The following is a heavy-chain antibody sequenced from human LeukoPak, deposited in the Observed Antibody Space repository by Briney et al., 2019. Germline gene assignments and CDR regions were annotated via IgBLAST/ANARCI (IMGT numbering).Heavy chain of an antibody. J-gene: IGHJ5*02. V-gene: IGHV4-61*05. CDR1: GGSISGSSYY. D-gene: IGHD3-9*01. CDR3: ARGLRYFDWLSEVWFDP. CDR2: IYYSGST. Sequence: SETLSLTCTVSGGSISGSSYYWGWIRQPPGKGLEWIGYIYYSGSTNYNPSLKSRVTISVDTSKNQFSLKLSSVTAADTAVYYCARGLRYFDWLSEVWFDPWGQGTLVTVSS.